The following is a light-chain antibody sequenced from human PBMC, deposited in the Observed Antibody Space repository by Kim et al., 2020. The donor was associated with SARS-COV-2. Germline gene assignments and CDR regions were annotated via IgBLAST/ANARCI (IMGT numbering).Light chain of an antibody. CDR3: QQRSNWPPIT. Sequence: SRGEGATLACGASQSVSSCLAGYQQKPGQAPGRLIYDASNGATGSPARFSGSGSGTDCTLTISSLEPEDFAVYYCQQRSNWPPITFGQGTRLEIK. CDR2: DAS. V-gene: IGKV3-11*01. J-gene: IGKJ5*01. CDR1: QSVSSC.